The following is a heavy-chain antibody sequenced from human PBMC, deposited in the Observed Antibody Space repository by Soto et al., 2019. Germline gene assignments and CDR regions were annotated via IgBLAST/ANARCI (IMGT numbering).Heavy chain of an antibody. CDR1: DDSINSDKYY. V-gene: IGHV4-39*01. D-gene: IGHD3-9*01. Sequence: SSETLSLTCSVSDDSINSDKYYWGWIRQPPGKGLEWIGSIYYRGNTYCNPSLQTRVTISLDKSKSQFSLKLNSVTAADSAVYFCARLEGLATISYYFDFWGPGALVTVSS. J-gene: IGHJ4*02. CDR3: ARLEGLATISYYFDF. CDR2: IYYRGNT.